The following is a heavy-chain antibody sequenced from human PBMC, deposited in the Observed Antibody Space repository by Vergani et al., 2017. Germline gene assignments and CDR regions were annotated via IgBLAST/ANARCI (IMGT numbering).Heavy chain of an antibody. D-gene: IGHD3-16*01. CDR1: GFTFSSYG. Sequence: QVQLVESGGGVVQPGRSLRLSCAASGFTFSSYGMHWVRQAPGKGLEWVAVISYDGSNKYYADSVKGRFTISRDNSKNTLYLQMNSLRAEDTAVYYCAKGLNYYYMDVWGKXP. V-gene: IGHV3-30*18. J-gene: IGHJ6*03. CDR3: AKGLNYYYMDV. CDR2: ISYDGSNK.